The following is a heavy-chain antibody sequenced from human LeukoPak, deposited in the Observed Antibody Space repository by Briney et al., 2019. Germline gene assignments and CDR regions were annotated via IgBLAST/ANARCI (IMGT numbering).Heavy chain of an antibody. J-gene: IGHJ4*02. CDR3: ARDQGDYGSGSYYNPLDY. CDR1: GGSISSSSYY. CDR2: IYYSGST. Sequence: SETLSLSCTVSGGSISSSSYYWGWIRQPPGKGLEWIGTIYYSGSTSYNPSLKSRVTMSVDTSKNQFSLKLSSVTAADTAVYYCARDQGDYGSGSYYNPLDYWGQGTLVTVSS. D-gene: IGHD3-10*01. V-gene: IGHV4-39*07.